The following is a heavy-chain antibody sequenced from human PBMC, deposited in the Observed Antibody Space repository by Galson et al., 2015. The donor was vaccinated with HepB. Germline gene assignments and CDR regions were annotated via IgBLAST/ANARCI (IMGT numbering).Heavy chain of an antibody. D-gene: IGHD3-3*01. Sequence: ETLSLTCAVYGGSFSGYYWSWIRQPPGKGLGWIGEINHSGSTNYNPSLKSRVTISVDTSKNQFSLKLSSVTAADTAVYYCARGGRDDFWSGYYNPYYYGMDVWGQGTTVTVSS. CDR1: GGSFSGYY. V-gene: IGHV4-34*01. CDR2: INHSGST. CDR3: ARGGRDDFWSGYYNPYYYGMDV. J-gene: IGHJ6*02.